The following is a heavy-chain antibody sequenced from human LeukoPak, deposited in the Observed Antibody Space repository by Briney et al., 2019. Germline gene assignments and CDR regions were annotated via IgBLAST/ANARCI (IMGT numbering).Heavy chain of an antibody. J-gene: IGHJ6*02. V-gene: IGHV1-69*13. CDR3: ARDQGDYPYYYGMDV. D-gene: IGHD4-17*01. CDR1: GGTFISYA. Sequence: ASVKVSCKASGGTFISYAISWVRQAPGQGLEWMGGIIPIFGTANYAQKFQGRVTITADESTSTAYMELSSLRSEDTAVYYCARDQGDYPYYYGMDVWGQGTTVTVSS. CDR2: IIPIFGTA.